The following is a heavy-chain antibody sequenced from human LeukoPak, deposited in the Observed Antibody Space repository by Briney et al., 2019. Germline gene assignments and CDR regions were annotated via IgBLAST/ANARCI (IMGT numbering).Heavy chain of an antibody. Sequence: ASVKVSCKAAGYSFTSYGISWVRQAPGQGLEWMGWISAYNGNTKYAQKLQGRVTMTTDTPTSTAYMELRSLRSDDTAVYYCARDHSSGYYRFDYWGQGTLVTVSS. CDR1: GYSFTSYG. J-gene: IGHJ4*02. D-gene: IGHD3-22*01. V-gene: IGHV1-18*01. CDR2: ISAYNGNT. CDR3: ARDHSSGYYRFDY.